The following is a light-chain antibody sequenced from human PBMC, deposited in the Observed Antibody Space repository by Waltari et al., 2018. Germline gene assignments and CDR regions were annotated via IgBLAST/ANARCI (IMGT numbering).Light chain of an antibody. CDR1: NLDNKY. J-gene: IGLJ3*02. CDR3: HVWDSNTGV. Sequence: SYELPQTPSVSVSPGQTATIPCPGVNLDNKYVSWYQQKAGQSPVRVIYEDYKRPSGIPERFSGSSSGNTATLTISETQAVDEADYYCHVWDSNTGVFGGGTKLTVL. V-gene: IGLV3-1*01. CDR2: EDY.